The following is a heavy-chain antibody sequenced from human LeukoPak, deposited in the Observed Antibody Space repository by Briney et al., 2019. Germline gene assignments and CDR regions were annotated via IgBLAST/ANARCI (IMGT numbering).Heavy chain of an antibody. CDR3: ATQTDSSGFDY. CDR1: GYTLTELS. Sequence: ASVKVSCKVSGYTLTELSMHWVRQAPGQGLEWMGWISAYNGNTNYAQKLQGRVTMTTDTSTSTAYMELRSLRSDDTAVYYCATQTDSSGFDYWGQGTLVTVSS. CDR2: ISAYNGNT. V-gene: IGHV1-18*01. D-gene: IGHD3-22*01. J-gene: IGHJ4*02.